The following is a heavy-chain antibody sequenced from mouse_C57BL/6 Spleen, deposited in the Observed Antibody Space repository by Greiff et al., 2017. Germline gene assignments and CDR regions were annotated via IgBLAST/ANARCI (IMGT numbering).Heavy chain of an antibody. J-gene: IGHJ4*01. CDR1: GFSLTSYG. CDR3: AKTRDSSGYYAMDY. CDR2: IWSGGST. V-gene: IGHV2-2*01. Sequence: VKLMESGPGLVQPSQSLSITCTVSGFSLTSYGVHWVRQSPGKGLEWLGVIWSGGSTDYNAAFISRLSISKDNSKSQVFFKMNSLQADDTAIYYCAKTRDSSGYYAMDYWGQGTSVTVSS. D-gene: IGHD3-2*02.